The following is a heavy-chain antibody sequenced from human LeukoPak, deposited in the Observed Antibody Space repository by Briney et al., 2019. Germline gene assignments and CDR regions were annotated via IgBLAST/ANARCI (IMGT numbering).Heavy chain of an antibody. CDR1: GYTFTTYN. CDR3: ARGRGGGYFDF. CDR2: ITPNSGGT. J-gene: IGHJ4*02. Sequence: ASVKVSGKASGYTFTTYNIHWVRQAPGQGLEWMGWITPNSGGTNYAQKFQGRVTMTRDTSISTAYMELSRLRSDDTAAYSCARGRGGGYFDFWGQETLVTVSS. V-gene: IGHV1-2*02. D-gene: IGHD2-15*01.